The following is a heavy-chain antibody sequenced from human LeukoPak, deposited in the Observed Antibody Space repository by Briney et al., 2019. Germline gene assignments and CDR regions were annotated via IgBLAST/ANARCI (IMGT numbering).Heavy chain of an antibody. V-gene: IGHV4-39*01. D-gene: IGHD1-26*01. Sequence: SETLSLTCTVSGASISGSSHYFWGWIRQTPGKGLEWIGSIYYSGITYYTPSLKSRLTISVDASRNQFSLKLSSVSAADTAVYYCARYSGMGYSPGTYPNSWGQGTRVTVSS. CDR3: ARYSGMGYSPGTYPNS. CDR2: IYYSGIT. J-gene: IGHJ4*02. CDR1: GASISGSSHYF.